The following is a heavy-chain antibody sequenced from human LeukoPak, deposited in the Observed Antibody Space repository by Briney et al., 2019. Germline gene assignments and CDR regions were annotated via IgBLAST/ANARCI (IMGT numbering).Heavy chain of an antibody. CDR3: ARGPKAEWLGDYHYYYMDV. V-gene: IGHV1-18*01. D-gene: IGHD6-19*01. Sequence: ASVKVSCKASGYTFTSYGISWVRQAPGQGLEWMGWISAYNGNTNYAQKLQGRVTMTTDTSTSTAYMELRSLRSDDTAVYYCARGPKAEWLGDYHYYYMDVWGKGTTVTVSS. CDR1: GYTFTSYG. J-gene: IGHJ6*03. CDR2: ISAYNGNT.